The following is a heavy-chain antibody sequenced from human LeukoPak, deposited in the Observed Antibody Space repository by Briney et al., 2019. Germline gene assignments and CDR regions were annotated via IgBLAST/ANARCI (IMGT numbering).Heavy chain of an antibody. CDR3: ARVHSGSYRIDY. D-gene: IGHD1-26*01. V-gene: IGHV3-7*03. CDR1: GFTFSGYW. CDR2: IKQDGSEK. Sequence: GGSLRLSCAASGFTFSGYWMMWVRQTPGKGLEWVANIKQDGSEKYYVDSVKGRFTISRDNAKNSLYLQMNSLRAEDTALYYCARVHSGSYRIDYWGQGTLVTVSS. J-gene: IGHJ4*02.